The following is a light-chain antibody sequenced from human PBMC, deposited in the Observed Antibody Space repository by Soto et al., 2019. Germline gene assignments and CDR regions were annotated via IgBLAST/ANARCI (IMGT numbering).Light chain of an antibody. CDR2: EVS. V-gene: IGLV2-8*01. J-gene: IGLJ1*01. CDR3: SSRAARSYV. Sequence: QSALTQPPSASGSPGQSVTISCTGTSSDVGGYNYVSWYQQHPGKAPKLMIYEVSKRPSGVPDRFSDSKSGNTASLTVSGLQAEDEADYYCSSRAARSYVFGTGTKVTVL. CDR1: SSDVGGYNY.